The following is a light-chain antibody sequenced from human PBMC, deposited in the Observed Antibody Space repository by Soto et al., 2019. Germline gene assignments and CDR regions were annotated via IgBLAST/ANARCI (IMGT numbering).Light chain of an antibody. J-gene: IGKJ1*01. CDR3: MQGTHWPLT. CDR1: QSLVYSNGNTY. V-gene: IGKV2-30*01. CDR2: KVS. Sequence: DVVMTQSPLSLTVTLGQPASISCRSSQSLVYSNGNTYLNWFQQRPGQAPRRLIYKVSNRDSGVPDRFSGGGSGTDLTLEISRVEAEDVGIYYCMQGTHWPLTFCQGTKVEI.